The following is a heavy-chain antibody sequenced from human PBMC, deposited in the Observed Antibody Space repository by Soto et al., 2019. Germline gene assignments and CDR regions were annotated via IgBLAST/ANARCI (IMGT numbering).Heavy chain of an antibody. Sequence: LSLTCTVSGGSLGSYYCGWIRQPPCKVLDWIGYVFYTGRANYNASLKSRVSISLDTSNYQFSLKLSSVTAADTAVYYCARDGDGRMTTNPYYYNGMDVWGPGTTVTVSS. CDR1: GGSLGSYY. CDR3: ARDGDGRMTTNPYYYNGMDV. CDR2: VFYTGRA. V-gene: IGHV4-59*01. D-gene: IGHD4-4*01. J-gene: IGHJ6*02.